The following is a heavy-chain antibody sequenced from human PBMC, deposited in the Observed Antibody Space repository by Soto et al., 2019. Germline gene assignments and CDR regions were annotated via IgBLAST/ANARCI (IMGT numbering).Heavy chain of an antibody. Sequence: EVQLVETGGGLIQPGGSLRLSCAASGFTVSSNYMSWVRQAPGKGLEWVSVIYSGGSTYYADSVKGRFTISRDNSNNTLYRKMNSLSAEDTAVYYCASESGGYGGGYYYYYGMEVWGQGTTVTVAS. CDR2: IYSGGST. D-gene: IGHD6-25*01. CDR3: ASESGGYGGGYYYYYGMEV. CDR1: GFTVSSNY. J-gene: IGHJ6*02. V-gene: IGHV3-53*02.